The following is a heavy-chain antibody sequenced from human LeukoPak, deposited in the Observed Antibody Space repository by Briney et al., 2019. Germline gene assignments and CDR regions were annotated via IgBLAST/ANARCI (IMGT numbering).Heavy chain of an antibody. CDR2: ISSSGSTI. CDR1: GFTFSSYE. J-gene: IGHJ5*02. CDR3: ARMPGRMIA. D-gene: IGHD3-22*01. Sequence: GGSLRLSCAASGFTFSSYEMNWVRRAPGKGLEWVSYISSSGSTIYYADSVKGRFTISRDNAKNSLYLQMNSLRAEDTAVYYCARMPGRMIAWGQGTLVTVSS. V-gene: IGHV3-48*03.